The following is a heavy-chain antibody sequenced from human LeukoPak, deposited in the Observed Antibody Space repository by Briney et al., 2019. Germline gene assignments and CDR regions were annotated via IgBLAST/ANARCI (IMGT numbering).Heavy chain of an antibody. CDR3: AIYGGSGTNAFDM. CDR1: GFTLSSYA. Sequence: GGSLRLSCAASGFTLSSYAMTWVRQGPGKGLEWVSDISGGGGSTYYADSVKGRFTISRDNSKNTLYLQMHSRRAEDTAVYHCAIYGGSGTNAFDMWGQGTMVTVSS. D-gene: IGHD5-12*01. V-gene: IGHV3-23*01. CDR2: ISGGGGST. J-gene: IGHJ3*02.